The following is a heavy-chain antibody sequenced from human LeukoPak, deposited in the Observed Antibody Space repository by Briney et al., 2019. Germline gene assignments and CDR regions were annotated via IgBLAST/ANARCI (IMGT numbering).Heavy chain of an antibody. J-gene: IGHJ6*02. Sequence: PSETLSLTCTVSGGSISSGGYYWRWTRQHPGKGLEWIGYIYYSGSTYYNPSLKSRVTISVETSKNQFSLKLSSVTAADTAVYYCARATWYYYDSSGYYYYYGMDVWGQGTTVTVS. D-gene: IGHD3-22*01. CDR1: GGSISSGGYY. V-gene: IGHV4-31*03. CDR2: IYYSGST. CDR3: ARATWYYYDSSGYYYYYGMDV.